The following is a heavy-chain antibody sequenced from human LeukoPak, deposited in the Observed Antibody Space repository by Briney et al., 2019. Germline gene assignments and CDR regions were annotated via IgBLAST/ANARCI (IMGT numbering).Heavy chain of an antibody. CDR1: GGSISSGSYY. V-gene: IGHV4-61*02. D-gene: IGHD3-10*01. J-gene: IGHJ5*02. Sequence: SETLSLTCTVSGGSISSGSYYWSWIRQPAGKGLEWIGRIYTSGSTNYNPSLKSRVTISVDTSKNQFSLKLSSVTAADTAVYYCARDMVRGVITVGHWFDPWGQGTLVTVSS. CDR3: ARDMVRGVITVGHWFDP. CDR2: IYTSGST.